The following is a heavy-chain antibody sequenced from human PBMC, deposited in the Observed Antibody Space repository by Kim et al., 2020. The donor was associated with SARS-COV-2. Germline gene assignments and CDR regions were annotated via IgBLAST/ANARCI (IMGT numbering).Heavy chain of an antibody. V-gene: IGHV1-2*06. CDR1: GYIFIDNY. D-gene: IGHD1-1*01. CDR2: IHLNSGAT. CDR3: ARVPPGPAGWFDP. Sequence: ASVKVSCKASGYIFIDNYMYWVRQAPGQGLEWMGRIHLNSGATNYAQKVQGRVTLTRDTSISTAYMELSRLTSDDTAVYYCARVPPGPAGWFDPWGQGTLVTVSS. J-gene: IGHJ5*02.